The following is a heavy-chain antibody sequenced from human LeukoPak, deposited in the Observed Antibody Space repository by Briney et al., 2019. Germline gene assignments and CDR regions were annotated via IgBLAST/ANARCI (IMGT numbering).Heavy chain of an antibody. D-gene: IGHD2-2*01. Sequence: ASVKVSCKASGYTFTGYYMHWVRQAPGQGLEWMGRINPNSGGTNYAQKFQGRVTMTRDTSISTAYMELSSLRSEDTAVYYCATTAAELPYYYYGMDVWGQGTTVTVSS. J-gene: IGHJ6*02. CDR1: GYTFTGYY. CDR2: INPNSGGT. V-gene: IGHV1-2*06. CDR3: ATTAAELPYYYYGMDV.